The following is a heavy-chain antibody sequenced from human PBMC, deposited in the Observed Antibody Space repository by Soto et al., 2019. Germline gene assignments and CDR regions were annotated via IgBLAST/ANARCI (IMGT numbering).Heavy chain of an antibody. CDR3: AARGDRDALEI. J-gene: IGHJ3*02. CDR1: ESTFRTYA. Sequence: EVQLLESGGGLVQPGGSLRLSCVASESTFRTYAMNWVRQAPGKGLEWVSANSIGGGTTFYAYSVKGRFAISGDHSKNTLFLPRNTLRAEDTALYPGAARGDRDALEICGQGAMGTVSS. CDR2: NSIGGGTT. V-gene: IGHV3-23*01. D-gene: IGHD3-10*01.